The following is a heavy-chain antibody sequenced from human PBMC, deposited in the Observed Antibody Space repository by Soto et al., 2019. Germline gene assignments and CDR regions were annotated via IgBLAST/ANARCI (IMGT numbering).Heavy chain of an antibody. CDR3: AKDPRPGYDSEWNYFGY. Sequence: EVQMLESGGTLIQPGGSLRLSCAAAGLTLNNYAMSWVRQAPGKGLEWVSGINNNGEKTYYADSVKGRFTIYRDNAKDTVYLQMNNLRADDTAIYYCAKDPRPGYDSEWNYFGYWGQGTLVTVSS. V-gene: IGHV3-23*01. J-gene: IGHJ4*02. D-gene: IGHD2-2*03. CDR1: GLTLNNYA. CDR2: INNNGEKT.